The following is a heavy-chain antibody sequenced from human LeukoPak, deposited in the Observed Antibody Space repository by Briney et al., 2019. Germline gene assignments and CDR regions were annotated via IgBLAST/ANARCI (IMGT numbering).Heavy chain of an antibody. Sequence: GASVKVPCKASGYTFTRYGVTWVRQAPGQGLEWMGWISAYNGNTNYAQKLQGRVTMTTDTSTSTAYMELRSLRSDDTAVYYCARSVGAGANSNFDHWGQGTLVTVSS. D-gene: IGHD1-26*01. J-gene: IGHJ4*02. CDR2: ISAYNGNT. CDR1: GYTFTRYG. V-gene: IGHV1-18*01. CDR3: ARSVGAGANSNFDH.